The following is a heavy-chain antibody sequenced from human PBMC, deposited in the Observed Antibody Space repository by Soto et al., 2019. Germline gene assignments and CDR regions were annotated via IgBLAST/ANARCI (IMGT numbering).Heavy chain of an antibody. J-gene: IGHJ4*02. CDR3: AKLGEYYYDSSGYYYDYFDY. V-gene: IGHV4-59*01. Sequence: SETLSLTCTVSGGSISSYYWSWIRQPPGKGLEWIGYIYYSGSTNYNPSLKSRVTISVDTSKNQFSLKLSSVTAADTAVYYCAKLGEYYYDSSGYYYDYFDYWGQGTLVTVSS. CDR1: GGSISSYY. D-gene: IGHD3-22*01. CDR2: IYYSGST.